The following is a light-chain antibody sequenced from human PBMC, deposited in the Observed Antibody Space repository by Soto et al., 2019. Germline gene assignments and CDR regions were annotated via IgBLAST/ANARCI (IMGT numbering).Light chain of an antibody. CDR2: DVS. Sequence: QSVLTQPASASGSPGQSITISCTGTRSDVGGYNYVSWYQQHPGKAPKLMIYDVSNRPSGVSNRFSGSKSGNTASLTISGLQAEDEADYYCSSYPCSSTNVVFVGGTKLTVL. J-gene: IGLJ2*01. V-gene: IGLV2-14*01. CDR3: SSYPCSSTNVV. CDR1: RSDVGGYNY.